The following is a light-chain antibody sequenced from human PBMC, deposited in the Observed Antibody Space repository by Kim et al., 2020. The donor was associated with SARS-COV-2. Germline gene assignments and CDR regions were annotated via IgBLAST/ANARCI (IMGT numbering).Light chain of an antibody. CDR2: GAS. V-gene: IGKV3D-15*01. CDR3: QQYNNWPYT. Sequence: EIVMTQSPATLSVSPGERATLSCRASQSVSSNLAWYQQKPGQAPRLLIYGASTRATGLPARFSGSGSGTEFTLTINSLQPEDFAVYYCQQYNNWPYTFGQGTKLEI. J-gene: IGKJ2*01. CDR1: QSVSSN.